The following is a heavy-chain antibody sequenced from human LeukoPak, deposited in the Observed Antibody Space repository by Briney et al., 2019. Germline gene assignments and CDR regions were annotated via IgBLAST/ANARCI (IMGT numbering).Heavy chain of an antibody. D-gene: IGHD4-11*01. CDR2: VSYSGST. V-gene: IGHV4-39*01. CDR3: ASHPYSSYYYHLDV. J-gene: IGHJ6*02. Sequence: PSETLSLTCTVSGGSISSYYWGWIRQPPGKGLEWIGSVSYSGSTSYSPSLKSRVTISLDTSKNQFSLKLSSVTAADTAVYYCASHPYSSYYYHLDVWGQGTTVTVSS. CDR1: GGSISSYY.